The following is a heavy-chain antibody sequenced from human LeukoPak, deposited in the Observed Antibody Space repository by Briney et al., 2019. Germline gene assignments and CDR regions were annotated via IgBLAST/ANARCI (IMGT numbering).Heavy chain of an antibody. Sequence: PGGSLRLSCAASGFTFRSYSMNWVRQAPGKGLEWVSYISSSGSTIYYADSVKGRFTISRDNAKNSLYLQMNSLRAEDTAVYYCARVLITGTTAHYFDYWGQGTLVTVSS. V-gene: IGHV3-48*04. CDR2: ISSSGSTI. CDR1: GFTFRSYS. D-gene: IGHD1-20*01. CDR3: ARVLITGTTAHYFDY. J-gene: IGHJ4*02.